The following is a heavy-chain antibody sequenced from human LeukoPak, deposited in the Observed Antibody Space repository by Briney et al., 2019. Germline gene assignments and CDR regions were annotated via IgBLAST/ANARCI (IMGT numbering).Heavy chain of an antibody. CDR2: ISYDGSNK. J-gene: IGHJ4*02. Sequence: GGSLRLSCAASGFTFSSYAMHWVRQAPGKGLEWVAVISYDGSNKYYADSVKGRFTISRDNSKNTLYLQMNSLRAEDTAVYYCARGSGSFSGGFDYWGQGTLVTVSS. CDR3: ARGSGSFSGGFDY. CDR1: GFTFSSYA. V-gene: IGHV3-30-3*01. D-gene: IGHD1-26*01.